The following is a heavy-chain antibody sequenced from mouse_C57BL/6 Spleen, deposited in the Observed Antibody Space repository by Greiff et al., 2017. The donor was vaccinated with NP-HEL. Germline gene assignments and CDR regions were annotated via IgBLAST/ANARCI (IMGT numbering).Heavy chain of an antibody. CDR1: GFTFSSYG. CDR3: ARQDYSNSGYAMDY. J-gene: IGHJ4*01. D-gene: IGHD2-5*01. CDR2: ISSGGSYT. V-gene: IGHV5-6*01. Sequence: DVQLVESGGDLVKPGGSLKLSCAASGFTFSSYGMSWVRQTPDKRLEWVATISSGGSYTYYPDSVKGRFTISRDNAKNTLYLQMSSLKSEDTAMYYCARQDYSNSGYAMDYWGQGTSVTVSS.